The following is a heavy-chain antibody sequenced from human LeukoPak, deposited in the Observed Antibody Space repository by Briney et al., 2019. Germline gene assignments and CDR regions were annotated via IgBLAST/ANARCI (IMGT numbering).Heavy chain of an antibody. CDR3: AKLDGSYFFDY. V-gene: IGHV3-23*01. CDR1: GFPFSSYA. D-gene: IGHD1-26*01. CDR2: ISGSGGAT. J-gene: IGHJ4*02. Sequence: PGGSLRLSCEGSGFPFSSYAMSWVRQAPGRGLEWVSSISGSGGATYYADSVKGRFTISRDNSKNTLYLQMNSLRAEDTAVYYCAKLDGSYFFDYWGQGTLVTVSS.